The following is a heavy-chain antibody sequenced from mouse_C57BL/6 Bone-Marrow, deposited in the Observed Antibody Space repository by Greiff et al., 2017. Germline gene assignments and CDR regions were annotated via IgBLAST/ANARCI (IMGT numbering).Heavy chain of an antibody. CDR2: IDPENGDT. V-gene: IGHV14-4*01. Sequence: VQLKESGAELVRPGASVKLSCTASGFNIKDDYMHWVKQRPEQGLEWIGWIDPENGDTEYASKFQGKATITADTSSNTAYLQLSSLTSEDTAVYYCTPITTVVADWYFDVWGTGTTVTVSS. CDR1: GFNIKDDY. CDR3: TPITTVVADWYFDV. J-gene: IGHJ1*03. D-gene: IGHD1-1*01.